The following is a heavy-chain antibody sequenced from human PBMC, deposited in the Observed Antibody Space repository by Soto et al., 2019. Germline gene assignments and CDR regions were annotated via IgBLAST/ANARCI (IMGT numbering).Heavy chain of an antibody. CDR1: GGTFSSYA. Sequence: QVQLVQSGAEVKKPGSSVKVSCKASGGTFSSYAISWVRQAPGQGLEGMGGIIPIFGTANYAQKFQGRVTITADKSTSTAYMELSSLRAEDTAGYYCATTRGSGSYYGVWGQGTLVTVSS. CDR3: ATTRGSGSYYGV. V-gene: IGHV1-69*14. D-gene: IGHD1-26*01. J-gene: IGHJ4*02. CDR2: IIPIFGTA.